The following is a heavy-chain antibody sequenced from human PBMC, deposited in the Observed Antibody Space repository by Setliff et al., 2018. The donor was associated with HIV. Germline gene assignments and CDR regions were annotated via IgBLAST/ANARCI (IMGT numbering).Heavy chain of an antibody. D-gene: IGHD3-10*01. J-gene: IGHJ3*02. CDR3: AKQMKSMGPYDGFDI. Sequence: PGGSLRLSCAASGFTFRSYAMSWVRQAPGKGLEWVSVMSGSGVSTHYVDSVKGRFTISRDNSKNTLYLQMNTWRAEDTAIYYCAKQMKSMGPYDGFDIWGQGTMVTVSS. V-gene: IGHV3-23*01. CDR2: MSGSGVST. CDR1: GFTFRSYA.